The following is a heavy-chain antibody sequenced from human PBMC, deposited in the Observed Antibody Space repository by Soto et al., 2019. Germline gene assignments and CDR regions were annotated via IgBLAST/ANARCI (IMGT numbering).Heavy chain of an antibody. CDR2: ISGTGGT. D-gene: IGHD2-15*01. Sequence: EVQLWESGGGLVQPGGSLRLSCAVSGFTFSSHVMSWVRQAPGKGLEWVSAISGTGGTYYADSGKGRFTISRDNSKNALYLQMNNLRDEDTAVYYCAKDRRWAYCSGGICYSPDYWGQGTLVIVSS. CDR1: GFTFSSHV. J-gene: IGHJ4*02. CDR3: AKDRRWAYCSGGICYSPDY. V-gene: IGHV3-23*01.